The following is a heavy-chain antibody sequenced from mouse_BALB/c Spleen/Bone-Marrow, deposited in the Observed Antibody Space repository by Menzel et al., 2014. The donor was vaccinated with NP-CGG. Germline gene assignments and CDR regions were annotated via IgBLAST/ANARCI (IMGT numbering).Heavy chain of an antibody. Sequence: VQLQQSGAELAKPGASVKMSCKASGYTFTSYWMHWVKQRPGQGLEWIGYINPSTGYTEYNQKFKDKATLTADKSSSTAYMQLSSLTSEDSAVYYCARGDYYFDSWGQGTTLTVSS. J-gene: IGHJ2*01. CDR2: INPSTGYT. V-gene: IGHV1-7*01. CDR3: ARGDYYFDS. D-gene: IGHD2-13*01. CDR1: GYTFTSYW.